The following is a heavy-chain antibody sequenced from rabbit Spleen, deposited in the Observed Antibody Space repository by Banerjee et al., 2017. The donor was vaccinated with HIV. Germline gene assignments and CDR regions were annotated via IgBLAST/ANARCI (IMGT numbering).Heavy chain of an antibody. J-gene: IGHJ4*01. CDR3: ARSGYAGWGGDGDLTGNKL. D-gene: IGHD4-2*01. Sequence: QSLEESGGDLVKPGASLTLTCIASGFSFSSGYDMCWVRQAPGKGLEWIACIGAGSSGSPYSATWAKGRFTVSKSSSATVTLQMASLTAADTATYFCARSGYAGWGGDGDLTGNKLWGPGTLVTVS. V-gene: IGHV1S40*01. CDR2: IGAGSSGSP. CDR1: GFSFSSGYD.